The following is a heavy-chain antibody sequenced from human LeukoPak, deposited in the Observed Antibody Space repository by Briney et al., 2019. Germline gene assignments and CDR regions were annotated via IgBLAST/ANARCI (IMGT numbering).Heavy chain of an antibody. CDR1: GFTFSSYS. CDR3: ARGYDGGSLSDY. V-gene: IGHV3-21*01. CDR2: ISSSSSYI. J-gene: IGHJ4*02. D-gene: IGHD1-26*01. Sequence: KSGGSLRLSCAASGFTFSSYSMNWVRQAPGKGLEWVSSISSSSSYIYYADSVKGRFTTSRDNAKNSLYLQMNSLRAEDTAVYYCARGYDGGSLSDYWGQGTLVTVSS.